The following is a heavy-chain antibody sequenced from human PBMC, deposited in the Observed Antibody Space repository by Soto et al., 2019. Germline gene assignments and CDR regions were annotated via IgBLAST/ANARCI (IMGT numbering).Heavy chain of an antibody. CDR1: GFTFSSYG. CDR2: IWYDGSNK. Sequence: GGSLRLSCAASGFTFSSYGMHWVRQAPGKGLEWVAVIWYDGSNKYYADSVKGRFTISRDNSKNTLYLQMNSLRAEDTAVYYCARDQRYNSSFDAFDIWGQGTMVTVSS. CDR3: ARDQRYNSSFDAFDI. J-gene: IGHJ3*02. V-gene: IGHV3-33*08. D-gene: IGHD6-6*01.